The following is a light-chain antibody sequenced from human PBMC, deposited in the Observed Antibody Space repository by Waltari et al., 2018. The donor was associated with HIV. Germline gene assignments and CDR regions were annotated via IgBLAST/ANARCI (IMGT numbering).Light chain of an antibody. CDR1: QTINIY. Sequence: EIVLTQSPATLSLSPGDRATLSCRSSQTINIYLAWYQHGPGQGPRLLIYDASIRVAGIPTRFSGSGSGTDFTLTISSLEPEDCAVYHCQQRSSWPQLTFGGGTKVEVQ. CDR2: DAS. V-gene: IGKV3-11*01. CDR3: QQRSSWPQLT. J-gene: IGKJ4*01.